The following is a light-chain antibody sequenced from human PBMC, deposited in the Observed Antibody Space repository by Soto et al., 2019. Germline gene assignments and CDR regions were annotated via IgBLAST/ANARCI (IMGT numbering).Light chain of an antibody. V-gene: IGLV2-23*02. Sequence: QSVLTQPASVSGXPGQSXTXSCTXTSXDVGTYNLVSWYQQHPGKAPKLMIYEVSKRPSGVSNRFSGSKSGNTASLTISGLQAEDEADYYCYSYAGSSTYVFGTGTQLTVL. CDR1: SXDVGTYNL. J-gene: IGLJ1*01. CDR2: EVS. CDR3: YSYAGSSTYV.